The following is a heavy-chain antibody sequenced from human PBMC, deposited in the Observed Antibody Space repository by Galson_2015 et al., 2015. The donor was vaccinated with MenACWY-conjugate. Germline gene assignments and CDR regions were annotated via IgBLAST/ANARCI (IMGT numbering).Heavy chain of an antibody. CDR3: VRVWVVKCGDSYCWFDP. CDR2: ITPSSNIT. D-gene: IGHD2-21*02. CDR1: GVTLSSNY. J-gene: IGHJ5*02. V-gene: IGHV1-46*01. Sequence: SVKVSCKASGVTLSSNYFDWVRQAPGQGLEWMGMITPSSNITVYAQKFQGRVTLTWDTSMNTVYMELIRLRSEDTAVYYCVRVWVVKCGDSYCWFDPWGQGTLVTVSS.